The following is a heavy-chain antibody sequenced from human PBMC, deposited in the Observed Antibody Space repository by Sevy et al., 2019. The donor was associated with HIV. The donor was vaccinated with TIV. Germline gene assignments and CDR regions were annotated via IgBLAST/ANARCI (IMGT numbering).Heavy chain of an antibody. J-gene: IGHJ4*02. CDR2: FYSAGST. CDR1: GFTVSNNY. CDR3: ARGEGSGPYYFDY. V-gene: IGHV3-66*01. Sequence: GGSLRLSCAASGFTVSNNYMSWVRQAPGEGLEWVSVFYSAGSTSYADSVKGRFTISRDNSKNTLYLQMNSLRAEDTAVYYCARGEGSGPYYFDYWGQGTLGTVSS.